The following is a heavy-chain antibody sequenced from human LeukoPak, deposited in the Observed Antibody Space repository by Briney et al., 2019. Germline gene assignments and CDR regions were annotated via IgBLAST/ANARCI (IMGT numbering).Heavy chain of an antibody. D-gene: IGHD3-22*01. Sequence: ASVKVSCKVSGYTLTELSIHWVRQAPGKGLEWMGGFDPEDGETIYAQKFQGRVTMTEDTSTDTAYMELSSLRSEDTAVYYCATGPWDYYDSSGYHRWGQGTLVTVSS. CDR3: ATGPWDYYDSSGYHR. V-gene: IGHV1-24*01. J-gene: IGHJ5*02. CDR1: GYTLTELS. CDR2: FDPEDGET.